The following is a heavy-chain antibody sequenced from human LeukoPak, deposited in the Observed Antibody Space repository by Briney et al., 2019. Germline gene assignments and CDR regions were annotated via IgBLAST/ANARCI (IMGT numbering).Heavy chain of an antibody. CDR1: GYTFTGYY. Sequence: ASVKVSCKASGYTFTGYYMHWVRQAPGQGLDWMGWINPNSGGTNYAQKFQGRVTMTRDTSISTAYMELSRLRSDDTAVYYCASSYSSGWYQGDNNWFDLWGQGTLVTVSS. CDR3: ASSYSSGWYQGDNNWFDL. CDR2: INPNSGGT. J-gene: IGHJ5*02. V-gene: IGHV1-2*02. D-gene: IGHD6-19*01.